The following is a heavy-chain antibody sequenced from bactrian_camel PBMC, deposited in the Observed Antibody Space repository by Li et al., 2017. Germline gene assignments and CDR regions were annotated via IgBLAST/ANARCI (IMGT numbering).Heavy chain of an antibody. CDR1: GFTFSDYA. Sequence: VQLVESGGSLVQPGGSLTLSCAASGFTFSDYAMSWGRQAPGKELEWISIINSEGSKTWYRDSVKGRFTISLDNVRNTLYLQVNSLRPEDTAMYYCAVAHRPPWGGRWSGLAASEYVYWGQGTQVTVS. D-gene: IGHD2*01. CDR2: INSEGSKT. V-gene: IGHV3S42*01. J-gene: IGHJ4*01. CDR3: AVAHRPPWGGRWSGLAASEYVY.